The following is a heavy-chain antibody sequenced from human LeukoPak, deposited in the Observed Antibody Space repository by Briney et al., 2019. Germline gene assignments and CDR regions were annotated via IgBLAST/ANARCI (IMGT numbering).Heavy chain of an antibody. CDR2: ISGSGGST. D-gene: IGHD3-10*01. J-gene: IGHJ4*02. CDR3: AKAANEFGELLFFFYFDY. Sequence: GGSLRLSCAASGFTFSSYAMSWVRQAPGKGLEWVSAISGSGGSTYYADSVKGRFTISRDNSKNTLYPQMNSLRAEDTAVYYCAKAANEFGELLFFFYFDYWGQGTLVTVSS. CDR1: GFTFSSYA. V-gene: IGHV3-23*01.